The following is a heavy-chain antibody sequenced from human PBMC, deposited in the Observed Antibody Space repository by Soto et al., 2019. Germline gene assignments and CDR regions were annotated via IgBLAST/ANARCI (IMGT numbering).Heavy chain of an antibody. J-gene: IGHJ6*02. V-gene: IGHV4-34*01. Sequence: PSETLSLTCAVYGGSFSGYYWSWIRQSPGKGLEYLGEINHTGRTNYNPSLNGRVTISVDTSKNQFSLKLSSVTAADTAVYYCARASPVVTDVWGQGTTVTVSS. D-gene: IGHD5-18*01. CDR2: INHTGRT. CDR3: ARASPVVTDV. CDR1: GGSFSGYY.